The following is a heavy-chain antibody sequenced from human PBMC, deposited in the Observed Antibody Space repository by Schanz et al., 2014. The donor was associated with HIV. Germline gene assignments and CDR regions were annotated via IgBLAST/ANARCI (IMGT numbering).Heavy chain of an antibody. CDR1: GFTFSSYG. D-gene: IGHD1-1*01. V-gene: IGHV3-33*08. J-gene: IGHJ4*02. Sequence: QVQLGESGGGVVQPWRSLRLSCAASGFTFSSYGMHWVRPAPGQGREWGAVLWSDGSNQYYADSVKGRFTISRDNSENTLDLQMTSLRAEDTAVYYCARDRYRNGYFDYWGQGTLVTVSS. CDR2: LWSDGSNQ. CDR3: ARDRYRNGYFDY.